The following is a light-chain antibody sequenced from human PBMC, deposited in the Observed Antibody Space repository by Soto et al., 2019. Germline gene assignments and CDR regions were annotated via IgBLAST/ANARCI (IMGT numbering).Light chain of an antibody. CDR2: LNSDGSH. Sequence: QPVLTQSPSASASLGASVKLTCTLSSGHSSYAIAWHQQQPEKGPRYLMKLNSDGSHSKGDGIPDRFSGSSSGAERSLTISSLQYEDEADYYCQTWGTGIQVFGTGTKLTVL. CDR1: SGHSSYA. V-gene: IGLV4-69*01. J-gene: IGLJ1*01. CDR3: QTWGTGIQV.